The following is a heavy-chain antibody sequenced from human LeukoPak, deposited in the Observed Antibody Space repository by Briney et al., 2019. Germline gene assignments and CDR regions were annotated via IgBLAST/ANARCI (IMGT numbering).Heavy chain of an antibody. CDR1: GGSFSGYY. D-gene: IGHD5-18*01. Sequence: SETLSLTCAVYGGSFSGYYWSWIRQPPGKGLEWIGEINHSGSTNYNPSLKSRVTISVDTSKSQFSLKLSSVTAADTAVYYCARARGYSYGYFNWGQGTLVTVSS. J-gene: IGHJ4*02. V-gene: IGHV4-34*01. CDR2: INHSGST. CDR3: ARARGYSYGYFN.